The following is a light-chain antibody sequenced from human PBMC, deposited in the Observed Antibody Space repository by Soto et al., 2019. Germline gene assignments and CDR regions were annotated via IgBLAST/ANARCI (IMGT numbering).Light chain of an antibody. CDR1: SSNIENNY. J-gene: IGLJ2*01. CDR3: GAWDSSLNVVL. V-gene: IGLV1-51*01. CDR2: DSD. Sequence: QSVLTQPPSVSAAPGQKVTISCPGSSSNIENNYVSWYQQLPGTAPKLLIYDSDRRPSEIPDRFSGSKSGTSATLGIPGLQTGDEADYYCGAWDSSLNVVLFGGGTKLTVL.